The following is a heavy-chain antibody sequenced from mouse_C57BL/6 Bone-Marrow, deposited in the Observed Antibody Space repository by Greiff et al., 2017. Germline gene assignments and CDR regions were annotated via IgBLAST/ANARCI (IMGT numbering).Heavy chain of an antibody. Sequence: EVQLQQSVAELVRPGASVKLSCTASGFNIKNTYMHWVKQRPEQGLEWIGRIDPANGNTKYAPKFQGKATITADTSSNTAYLQLSSLTSEDTAVYYCTTLIYYGNPWFAYWGQGTLVTVSA. CDR1: GFNIKNTY. D-gene: IGHD2-1*01. CDR2: IDPANGNT. CDR3: TTLIYYGNPWFAY. V-gene: IGHV14-3*01. J-gene: IGHJ3*01.